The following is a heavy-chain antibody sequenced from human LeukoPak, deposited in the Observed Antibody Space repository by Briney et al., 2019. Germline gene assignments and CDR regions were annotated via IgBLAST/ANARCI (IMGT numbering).Heavy chain of an antibody. Sequence: PSETLSLTCAVYGGSFSGYYWSWIRQPPGKGLEWIGEINHSGSTNYNPSLKSRVTISVDTSKNQFSLKLSSVTAADTAVHYCARSLSPLGDAFDIWGQGTMVTVSS. CDR3: ARSLSPLGDAFDI. J-gene: IGHJ3*02. D-gene: IGHD7-27*01. CDR1: GGSFSGYY. CDR2: INHSGST. V-gene: IGHV4-34*01.